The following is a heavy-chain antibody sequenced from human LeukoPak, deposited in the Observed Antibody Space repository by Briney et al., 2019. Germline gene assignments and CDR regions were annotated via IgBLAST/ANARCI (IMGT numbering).Heavy chain of an antibody. CDR3: ATGDDYNYQGRN. J-gene: IGHJ4*02. CDR1: GGTFSSYA. V-gene: IGHV1-69*13. D-gene: IGHD5-24*01. CDR2: IIPIFATP. Sequence: ASVKVSCKASGGTFSSYAISWVRQAPGQGLEWMGGIIPIFATPHYAQKFQGRVTITADESTSTAYMELSSLRSEDTAVYYCATGDDYNYQGRNWGQGTLLTVSS.